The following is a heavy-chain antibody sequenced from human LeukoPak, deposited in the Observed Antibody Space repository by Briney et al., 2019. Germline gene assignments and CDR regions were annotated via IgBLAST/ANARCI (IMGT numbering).Heavy chain of an antibody. CDR3: ASGSRRNYFDY. V-gene: IGHV3-21*04. Sequence: GGSLRLSCAASGFTFSSYSMNWVRQAPGKGLEWVSSISSSSSYTYYADSVKGRFTIPRDNSKNTLYLQMNSLRAEDTAVYYCASGSRRNYFDYWGQGTLVTVSS. J-gene: IGHJ4*02. CDR2: ISSSSSYT. CDR1: GFTFSSYS.